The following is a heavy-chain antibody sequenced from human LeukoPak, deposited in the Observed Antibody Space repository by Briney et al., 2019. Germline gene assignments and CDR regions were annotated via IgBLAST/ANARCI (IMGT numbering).Heavy chain of an antibody. CDR3: ARAEQYQLLLH. V-gene: IGHV1-18*01. J-gene: IGHJ4*02. CDR1: GYTFTSYG. D-gene: IGHD2-2*01. Sequence: ASVKVSCKASGYTFTSYGITWVRQAPGQGLEWMGWISAYNGNTHYAQKLQGRVTMTTDTSTSTAYLDLRSLRSDDTAVYYCARAEQYQLLLHWGQGTLVTVSS. CDR2: ISAYNGNT.